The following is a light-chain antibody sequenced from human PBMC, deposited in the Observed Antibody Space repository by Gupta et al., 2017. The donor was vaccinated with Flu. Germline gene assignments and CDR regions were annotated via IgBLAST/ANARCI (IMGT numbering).Light chain of an antibody. CDR3: QQRSNRPPYT. CDR1: QSGSRY. J-gene: IGKJ2*01. CDR2: DAS. V-gene: IGKV3-11*01. Sequence: ERATLSCRSSQSGSRYLAWYQQKPGQAPRLLIYDASNRATGIPARFSGGGSGTDFTLTISGLEPEDFAVYYCQQRSNRPPYTFGQGTKLQVK.